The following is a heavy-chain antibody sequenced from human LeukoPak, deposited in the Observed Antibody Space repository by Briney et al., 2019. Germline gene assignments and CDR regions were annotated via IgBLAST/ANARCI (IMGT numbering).Heavy chain of an antibody. Sequence: GGSLRLSCAASGFTFSSYSMNWVRQAPGKGLEWVSFISSSSSYIYYADSVKGRFTISRDNSKNTLYLQMNSLRAEDTAVYYCARRSGIAVAGASDYWGQGTLVTVSS. CDR1: GFTFSSYS. CDR2: ISSSSSYI. J-gene: IGHJ4*02. CDR3: ARRSGIAVAGASDY. V-gene: IGHV3-21*04. D-gene: IGHD6-19*01.